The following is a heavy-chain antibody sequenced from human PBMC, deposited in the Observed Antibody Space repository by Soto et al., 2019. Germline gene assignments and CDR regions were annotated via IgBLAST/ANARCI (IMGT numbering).Heavy chain of an antibody. CDR3: ARLSGDHSAFFSYGMDA. J-gene: IGHJ6*02. Sequence: LRRSCAASGFTFDTYWMNWVRQAPLKGPEWLSGINSDGTISSYADSVKGRFTISRDNARNTLSLQMNSLRADDTAVYYCARLSGDHSAFFSYGMDAWGQGTTVTVSS. CDR1: GFTFDTYW. V-gene: IGHV3-74*01. D-gene: IGHD2-21*01. CDR2: INSDGTIS.